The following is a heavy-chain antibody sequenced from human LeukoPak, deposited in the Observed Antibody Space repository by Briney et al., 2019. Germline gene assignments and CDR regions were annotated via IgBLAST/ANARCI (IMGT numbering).Heavy chain of an antibody. V-gene: IGHV1-46*01. Sequence: GASVKVSCKASGYTFTSYYMHWVRQAPGQGLEWMGIINPSGGSTSYAQKFQGRVTMTRDTSTSTVYMELSSLRSEDTAVYFCARSYGGYVLDEWGQGTLVVVSS. D-gene: IGHD5-12*01. J-gene: IGHJ4*02. CDR1: GYTFTSYY. CDR2: INPSGGST. CDR3: ARSYGGYVLDE.